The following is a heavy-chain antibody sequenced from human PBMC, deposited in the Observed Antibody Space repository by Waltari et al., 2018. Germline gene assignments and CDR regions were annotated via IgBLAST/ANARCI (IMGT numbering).Heavy chain of an antibody. V-gene: IGHV4-4*07. CDR3: ARDEGQWLEYFQY. J-gene: IGHJ1*01. CDR2: THSTGSA. Sequence: QVQLQESGPGLVKPSETLSLTCTVSSGSIRNNYWSWIRQSAGKGLEWIGRTHSTGSATYSPALKSRVTLSVDTSKNQFSLELDSVTAADTAMYYCARDEGQWLEYFQYWGQGTLVTVSS. D-gene: IGHD6-19*01. CDR1: SGSIRNNY.